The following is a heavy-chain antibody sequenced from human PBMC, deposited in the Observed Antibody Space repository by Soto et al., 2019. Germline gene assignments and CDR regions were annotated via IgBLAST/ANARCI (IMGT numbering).Heavy chain of an antibody. CDR1: GGTFSTYT. J-gene: IGHJ4*02. V-gene: IGHV1-69*02. Sequence: QVQLVQSGAEVKKPGSSVKVSCKVSGGTFSTYTISWVRQAPGQGLEWMGRIIPLFGLPNHAQKFQGRVTITADTSTNTSYLEMTGLRSEDTAVYYCAFAVKTAVVYFDNWGQGTLVTVSS. CDR3: AFAVKTAVVYFDN. CDR2: IIPLFGLP. D-gene: IGHD5-18*01.